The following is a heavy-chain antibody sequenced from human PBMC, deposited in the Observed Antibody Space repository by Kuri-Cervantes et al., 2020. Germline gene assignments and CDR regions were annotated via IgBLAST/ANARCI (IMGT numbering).Heavy chain of an antibody. D-gene: IGHD1-1*01. CDR3: ARVDDWNGPDY. CDR1: GGSVSSGSYY. CDR2: IYYSGST. V-gene: IGHV4-61*01. Sequence: SETLSLTGNVSGGSVSSGSYYWSWIRQPPGKGLEWIGYIYYSGSTNYNPSLKSRLTISVDTSNFSLKLTSMTAADTAVYYCARVDDWNGPDYWGQGTLVTVFS. J-gene: IGHJ4*02.